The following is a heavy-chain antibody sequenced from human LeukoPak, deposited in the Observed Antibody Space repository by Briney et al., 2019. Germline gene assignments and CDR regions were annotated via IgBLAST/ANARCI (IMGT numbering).Heavy chain of an antibody. CDR1: GFTFSSYW. J-gene: IGHJ4*02. V-gene: IGHV3-74*01. CDR3: ARDDYFDY. Sequence: GGSLRLSCAASGFTFSSYWMHWVRQAPGKGLLWVSRINTDGSSTSYADSVKGRFTISRDNAKNTLYLQMNSLRAEDTAVYYCARDDYFDYWGQGTLVTVSS. CDR2: INTDGSST.